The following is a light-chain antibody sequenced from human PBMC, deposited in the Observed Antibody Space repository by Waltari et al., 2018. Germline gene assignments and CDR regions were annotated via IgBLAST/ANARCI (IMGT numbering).Light chain of an antibody. CDR2: QDT. CDR3: QAWDSATVV. CDR1: NLGRQS. J-gene: IGLJ2*01. Sequence: SYELIQPPSVSVSPGQRASITCSATNLGRQSVCWYQQKPGQSPVLIIYQDTERPSGIPERFSGSNSGNTATLTISGTQTLDEADYYCQAWDSATVVFGGGTKLTVL. V-gene: IGLV3-1*01.